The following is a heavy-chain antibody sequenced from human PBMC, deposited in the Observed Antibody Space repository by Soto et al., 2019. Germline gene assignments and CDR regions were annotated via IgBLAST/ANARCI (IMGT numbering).Heavy chain of an antibody. J-gene: IGHJ4*02. CDR1: GFTFSSYG. V-gene: IGHV3-33*01. CDR2: IWYDGSNK. CDR3: ARDGADYDLWSQKFSSFDY. Sequence: QVQLVESGGGVVQPGRSLRLSCAASGFTFSSYGMHWVRQAPGKGLEWVAVIWYDGSNKYYADSVKGRFTISRDNSKNPLYLQMNRLRAEDTAVYYCARDGADYDLWSQKFSSFDYWGQGTLVTVSS. D-gene: IGHD3-3*01.